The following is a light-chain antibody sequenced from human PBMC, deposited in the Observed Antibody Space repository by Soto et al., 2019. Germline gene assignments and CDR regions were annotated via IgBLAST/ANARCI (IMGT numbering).Light chain of an antibody. V-gene: IGLV2-14*01. CDR2: EVS. J-gene: IGLJ1*01. Sequence: QSVLTQPASVSGSPGQSITISCTGTSSDIGYNNFVSWYQQQPGKAPKLLINEVSHRPSGISNRFSRSKSGNTASLTISGLQAEDEADYYCSSYTGSIYVFGTGTKVTVL. CDR3: SSYTGSIYV. CDR1: SSDIGYNNF.